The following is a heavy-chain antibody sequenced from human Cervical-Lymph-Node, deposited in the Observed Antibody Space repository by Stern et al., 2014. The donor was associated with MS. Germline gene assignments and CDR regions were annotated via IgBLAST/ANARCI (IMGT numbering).Heavy chain of an antibody. J-gene: IGHJ4*02. D-gene: IGHD2-21*01. CDR3: ARGDSEAPIYYFDY. V-gene: IGHV1-69*01. CDR1: GGTFSNYA. Sequence: QVQLVQSGAEVKKPGSSVKVSCKTSGGTFSNYAISWVRQAPGQGLEWMGGITPIFDATNYAQKFQCRIAITADESTRTAYMERSSLRSDDTAMYYCARGDSEAPIYYFDYWGQGTLVTVSS. CDR2: ITPIFDAT.